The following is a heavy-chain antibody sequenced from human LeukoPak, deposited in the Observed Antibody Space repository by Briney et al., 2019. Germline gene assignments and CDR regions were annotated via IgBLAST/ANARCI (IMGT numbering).Heavy chain of an antibody. V-gene: IGHV4-39*07. CDR3: ARFRGDSALVGNY. CDR1: GGSISSRSCH. Sequence: PSETLSLTCTVSGGSISSRSCHWGWTRQPPGKGLEWIGSIYYSGSTYYNPSLKSRVTISVDTSKNQFSLKLSSVTAADTAVYYCARFRGDSALVGNYWGQGTLVTVSS. D-gene: IGHD5-18*01. J-gene: IGHJ4*02. CDR2: IYYSGST.